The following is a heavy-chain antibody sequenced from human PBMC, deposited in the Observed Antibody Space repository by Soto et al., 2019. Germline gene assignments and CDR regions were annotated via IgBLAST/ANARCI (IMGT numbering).Heavy chain of an antibody. Sequence: ASVKVSCKASCYTFTSYGISCVRQAPLQGLEWMGWISAYNGNTNYAQKLQGRVTMTTDTSTSTAYMELRSLRSDYTAVYYCARDTEYSTSSVAVDIWGQWTMVTVSS. V-gene: IGHV1-18*01. J-gene: IGHJ3*02. CDR2: ISAYNGNT. CDR3: ARDTEYSTSSVAVDI. CDR1: CYTFTSYG. D-gene: IGHD6-6*01.